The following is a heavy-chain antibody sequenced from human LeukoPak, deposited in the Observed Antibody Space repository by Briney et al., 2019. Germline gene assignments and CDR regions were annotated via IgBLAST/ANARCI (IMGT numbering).Heavy chain of an antibody. CDR2: IWNDGSNK. CDR1: GFIFSSYG. J-gene: IGHJ6*02. Sequence: GGSLRLSCAASGFIFSSYGMHWVRQAPGKGLEWVAVIWNDGSNKYFADSVKGRFTISRDNSKNTLFLQMNSLRAEDTALYYCARMNYYYGTDVWGQGTTVTVSS. CDR3: ARMNYYYGTDV. V-gene: IGHV3-33*01.